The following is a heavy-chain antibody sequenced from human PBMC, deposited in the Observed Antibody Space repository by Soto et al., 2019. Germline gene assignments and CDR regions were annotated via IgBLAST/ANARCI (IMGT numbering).Heavy chain of an antibody. CDR1: GGSISSGGYY. CDR2: IYYSGST. V-gene: IGHV4-31*03. CDR3: ARDSQPLGAHQSFDY. Sequence: PSEPLSLTCTVSGGSISSGGYYWSWIRQHPGKGLEWIGYIYYSGSTYCNPSLKSRVTISVDTSKNQFSLKLSSVTAADTAVYYCARDSQPLGAHQSFDYWGQGTLVTVSS. D-gene: IGHD7-27*01. J-gene: IGHJ4*02.